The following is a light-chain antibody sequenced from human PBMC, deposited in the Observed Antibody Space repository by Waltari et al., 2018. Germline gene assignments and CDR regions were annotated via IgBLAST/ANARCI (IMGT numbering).Light chain of an antibody. CDR2: QVT. V-gene: IGLV2-8*01. Sequence: QSALTQPPSASGSPGPSVIISCTGTNSDVGGFNYVSWYQQHPGKAPKLMIYQVTQRPSGVPDRFSGSKSGNTASLTVSGLQTEDEANYYCSSYAGSNLVFGGGTKLTVL. J-gene: IGLJ2*01. CDR1: NSDVGGFNY. CDR3: SSYAGSNLV.